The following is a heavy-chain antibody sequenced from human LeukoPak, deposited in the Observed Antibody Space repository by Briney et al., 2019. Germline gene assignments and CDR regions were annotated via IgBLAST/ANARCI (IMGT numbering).Heavy chain of an antibody. V-gene: IGHV3-30*04. CDR2: ISYDGSMQ. D-gene: IGHD6-13*01. Sequence: GGSLRLSCAASGFTFSSYAMHWVRQAPGKGLEWVAVISYDGSMQYSADSVKGRFTISRDNSNNTLYLQMNNLRAEDTAVYYCARVRDSSSWYPAFDIWGQGTMVTVSS. CDR3: ARVRDSSSWYPAFDI. J-gene: IGHJ3*02. CDR1: GFTFSSYA.